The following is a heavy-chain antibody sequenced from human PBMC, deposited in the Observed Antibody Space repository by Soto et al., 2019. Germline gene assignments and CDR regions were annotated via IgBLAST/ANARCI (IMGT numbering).Heavy chain of an antibody. J-gene: IGHJ4*02. CDR1: GFSFSASA. Sequence: EVQLVESGGGLVQPGGSLTLSCAASGFSFSASAMPWVRQASGQGLEWVGRIRTKTNNYATAYAESVKGRFTVSRDDSKNTAYLQMNSLKTEDPAVDYCARLGWELLGFYYWGQGTLVTVSS. CDR3: ARLGWELLGFYY. V-gene: IGHV3-73*01. CDR2: IRTKTNNYAT. D-gene: IGHD2-15*01.